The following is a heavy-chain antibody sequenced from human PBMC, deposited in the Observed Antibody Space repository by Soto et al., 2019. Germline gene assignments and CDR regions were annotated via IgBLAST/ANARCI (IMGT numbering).Heavy chain of an antibody. V-gene: IGHV1-46*01. CDR2: IDPSDDST. CDR1: GYGFTNYY. J-gene: IGHJ6*02. CDR3: ARCTPYTNICYSQAMDV. D-gene: IGHD2-15*01. Sequence: ASVKVSCKASGYGFTNYYMYWVRQAPGQGLEWMGIIDPSDDSTNYAQKFQGRVTMTRDTSTSTFYMELSSLRSEDTAVYYCARCTPYTNICYSQAMDVWGQGTTVTVSS.